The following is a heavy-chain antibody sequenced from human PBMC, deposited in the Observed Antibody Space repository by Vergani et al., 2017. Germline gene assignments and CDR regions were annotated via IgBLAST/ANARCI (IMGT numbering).Heavy chain of an antibody. J-gene: IGHJ4*02. V-gene: IGHV4-59*01. CDR3: ARGPISSSPYFDY. D-gene: IGHD6-6*01. Sequence: QVQLQESGPGLVKPSETLSLTCTVSGGSISSYYWSWIRQPPGKGLEWIGYIYYSGSTNYNPSLKSRVTISVDTSKNQFSLKLSSVTAADTAVYYCARGPISSSPYFDYWGQGTLVTVSS. CDR2: IYYSGST. CDR1: GGSISSYY.